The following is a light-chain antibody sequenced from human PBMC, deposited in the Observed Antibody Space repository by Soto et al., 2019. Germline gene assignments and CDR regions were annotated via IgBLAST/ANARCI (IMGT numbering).Light chain of an antibody. CDR3: SSYTSSATPYV. Sequence: QSALTQPASVSGSPGQSITISCTGASSDVGGFNYVSWYQQHPDKAPKLIIYVVSNRPSGVSNRFSRSKSGNTASLSISGLQAEYEADYYCSSYTSSATPYVFGTGTKLTVL. V-gene: IGLV2-14*01. CDR1: SSDVGGFNY. CDR2: VVS. J-gene: IGLJ1*01.